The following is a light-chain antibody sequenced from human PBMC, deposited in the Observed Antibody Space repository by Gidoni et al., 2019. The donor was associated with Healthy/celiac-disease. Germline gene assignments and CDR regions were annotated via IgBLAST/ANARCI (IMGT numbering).Light chain of an antibody. V-gene: IGKV3-15*01. CDR1: QSVSSN. Sequence: EIVMTQSPATLSVSPGERATLSCTASQSVSSNLAWYQQDPGQAPRLLIYGASNRATGIPARFSGSRSGTEFTLTISSLQSEDFEVYYCQQYNNWPLTFGQGTKVEIK. CDR2: GAS. J-gene: IGKJ1*01. CDR3: QQYNNWPLT.